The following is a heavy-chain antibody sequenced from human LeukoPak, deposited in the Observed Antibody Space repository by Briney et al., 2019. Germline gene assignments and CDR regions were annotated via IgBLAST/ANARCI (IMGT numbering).Heavy chain of an antibody. V-gene: IGHV3-23*01. J-gene: IGHJ4*02. CDR2: VSGSGGST. D-gene: IGHD4-17*01. CDR1: GFTFSTYA. CDR3: ARDGSGYGDYFDY. Sequence: PGGSLRLSCAASGFTFSTYAMNWVRQAPGKGLEWVSAVSGSGGSTYYADSVKGRFTISRDNSKNILYLQMNSLRAEDTAVYYCARDGSGYGDYFDYWGQGTLVTVSS.